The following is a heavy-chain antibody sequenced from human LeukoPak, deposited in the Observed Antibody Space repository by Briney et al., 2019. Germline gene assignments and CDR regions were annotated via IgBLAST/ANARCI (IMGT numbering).Heavy chain of an antibody. J-gene: IGHJ6*03. D-gene: IGHD5-12*01. Sequence: GSLRLSCAASGFNFDDYNMHWVRQAPGKGLEGVSLITWNGDSTYYADSVEGRFTISRDNSKNSLYLQMNSLRTEDTALYYCAKDKWLRGYYYYYMDVWGKGTTVTVCS. V-gene: IGHV3-43*01. CDR3: AKDKWLRGYYYYYMDV. CDR2: ITWNGDST. CDR1: GFNFDDYN.